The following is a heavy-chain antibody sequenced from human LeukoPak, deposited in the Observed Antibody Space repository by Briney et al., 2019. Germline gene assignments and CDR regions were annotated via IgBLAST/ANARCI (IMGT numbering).Heavy chain of an antibody. CDR3: ARDRFEGYSNYVSDY. J-gene: IGHJ4*02. CDR1: GGSISSGSYY. Sequence: SQTLSLTCTVSGGSISSGSYYWSWIRQPAGEGLEWIGRIYTSGSNNYNPSLKSRVTMSVDTSNNQFSLKLSSVTAADTAVYYCARDRFEGYSNYVSDYWGQGTLVTVSS. D-gene: IGHD4-11*01. V-gene: IGHV4-61*02. CDR2: IYTSGSN.